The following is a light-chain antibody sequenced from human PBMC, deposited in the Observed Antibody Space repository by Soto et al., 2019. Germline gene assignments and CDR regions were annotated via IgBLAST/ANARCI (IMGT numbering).Light chain of an antibody. CDR1: QSVGSA. CDR3: QQYRNWAPRT. J-gene: IGKJ4*01. CDR2: AAS. V-gene: IGKV3-15*01. Sequence: EIVMTQSPATLSVSPGETATLSCRASQSVGSAVAWYQHKPGQAPRLLIVAASIRAPGVPGRFSGGGSGTEFTFTISSLQSEDFAVYYCQQYRNWAPRTFGGGTTVEIK.